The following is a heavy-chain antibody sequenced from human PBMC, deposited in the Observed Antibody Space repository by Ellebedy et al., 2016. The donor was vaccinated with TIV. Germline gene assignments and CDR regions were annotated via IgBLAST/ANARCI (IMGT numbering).Heavy chain of an antibody. CDR3: ARGTTSGATYFDS. V-gene: IGHV3-7*03. CDR2: IKQDGSDK. D-gene: IGHD3-16*01. CDR1: GFTFTNYW. Sequence: PGGSLRLSCAASGFTFTNYWMNWVRQAPGTGLEWVARIKQDGSDKYYVDSVKGRFTISKDNAKNSLSLQMNSLRAEDTAVYYCARGTTSGATYFDSWGQGTPVTVSS. J-gene: IGHJ4*02.